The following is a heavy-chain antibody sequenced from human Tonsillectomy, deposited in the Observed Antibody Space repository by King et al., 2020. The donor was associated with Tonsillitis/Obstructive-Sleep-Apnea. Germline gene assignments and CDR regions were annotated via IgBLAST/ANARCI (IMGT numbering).Heavy chain of an antibody. J-gene: IGHJ6*03. Sequence: VQLVESGGGLVQPGGSLRLSCAASGFTFSNYAMSWVRQAPGKGLEWVSAISGSGVSTYYADSVKGRFTISRDNSKNTLDLQMNSLRAEDTAVYYCAKEAGYAGIGCYYYCYMDVWGKGTTVTVSS. CDR3: AKEAGYAGIGCYYYCYMDV. V-gene: IGHV3-23*04. D-gene: IGHD2-15*01. CDR1: GFTFSNYA. CDR2: ISGSGVST.